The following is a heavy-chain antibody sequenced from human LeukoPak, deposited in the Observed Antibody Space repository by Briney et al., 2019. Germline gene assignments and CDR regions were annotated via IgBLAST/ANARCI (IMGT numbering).Heavy chain of an antibody. Sequence: PGGSLRLSCAASGFTVSSNYMSWVRQAPGKGLEWVSAISGSGGSTYYADSVKGRFTISRDNSKNTLYLQMNSLRAEDTAVYYCAKGEDYDFWSGYFTACDYWGQGTLVTVSS. V-gene: IGHV3-23*01. J-gene: IGHJ4*02. CDR2: ISGSGGST. D-gene: IGHD3-3*01. CDR1: GFTVSSNY. CDR3: AKGEDYDFWSGYFTACDY.